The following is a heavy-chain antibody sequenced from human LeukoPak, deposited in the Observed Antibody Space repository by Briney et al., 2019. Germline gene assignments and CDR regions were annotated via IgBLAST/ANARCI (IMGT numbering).Heavy chain of an antibody. J-gene: IGHJ5*02. CDR1: GFTFSDFW. V-gene: IGHV3-7*03. Sequence: GGSLGLSCVASGFTFSDFWMTWVRQPPGKGLEWLTNIKDDGSQKFYVDSVKGRFTVSRDNAKQSLYLQMSSLRADDTAVYYCVRGPLVTAAGMAWGQGTLVTVSS. CDR3: VRGPLVTAAGMA. D-gene: IGHD6-13*01. CDR2: IKDDGSQK.